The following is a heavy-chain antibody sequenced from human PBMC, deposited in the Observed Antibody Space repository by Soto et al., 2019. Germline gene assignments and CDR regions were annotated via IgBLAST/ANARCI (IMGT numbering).Heavy chain of an antibody. Sequence: EVQLVESGGDLVQPGGSLSLSCAASGFTVSRSYMSWVRQAPGKGVAWVSTVYSDDSTYYADSVKGRFSISRDSSKNTLYLQMNSLRAEDTAVYYCAINSGRDWAEYFQHWGQGTLVTVSS. CDR2: VYSDDST. V-gene: IGHV3-66*01. J-gene: IGHJ1*01. CDR3: AINSGRDWAEYFQH. CDR1: GFTVSRSY. D-gene: IGHD2-21*01.